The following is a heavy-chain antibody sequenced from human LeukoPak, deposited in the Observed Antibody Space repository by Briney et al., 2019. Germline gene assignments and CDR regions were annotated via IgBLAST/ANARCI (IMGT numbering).Heavy chain of an antibody. Sequence: PGGSLRLSCAVSGFTFSTYNMNWVRQAPGQGLEWVSYISSSGGSIYYADSVKGRFTISRDNAKNTLYLQMNSLRAEDTAVYYCAKDRKNYYDSSGYSYFDYWGQGTLVTVSS. J-gene: IGHJ4*02. CDR1: GFTFSTYN. CDR3: AKDRKNYYDSSGYSYFDY. D-gene: IGHD3-22*01. CDR2: ISSSGGSI. V-gene: IGHV3-48*01.